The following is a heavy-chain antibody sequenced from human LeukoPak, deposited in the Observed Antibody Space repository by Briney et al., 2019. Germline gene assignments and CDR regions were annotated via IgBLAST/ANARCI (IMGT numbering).Heavy chain of an antibody. CDR1: GYTFIMYG. Sequence: GASVKVSCKASGYTFIMYGISWVRQAPGQGLEWMGWISDYNGKTNYAQKLQGRVTMTTDTSPSTAYMELRSLRSDDTAVYSCARPITIFGAVSYFDYWGQGTLVTVSS. D-gene: IGHD3-3*01. V-gene: IGHV1-18*01. CDR3: ARPITIFGAVSYFDY. CDR2: ISDYNGKT. J-gene: IGHJ4*02.